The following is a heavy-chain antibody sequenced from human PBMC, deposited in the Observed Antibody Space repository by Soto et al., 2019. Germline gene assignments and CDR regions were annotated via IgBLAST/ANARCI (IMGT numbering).Heavy chain of an antibody. CDR3: ARLRPVGAEQTTRYYYYYGMDV. CDR2: IYPSDSDT. CDR1: GYSFTSYW. D-gene: IGHD1-26*01. V-gene: IGHV5-51*01. Sequence: GESLKISCKGSGYSFTSYWIGWVRQMPGKGLEWMGIIYPSDSDTRYSPSFQGQVTISADKPISTAYLQWSSLKASDTAMYYCARLRPVGAEQTTRYYYYYGMDVWGQGTTVTVSS. J-gene: IGHJ6*02.